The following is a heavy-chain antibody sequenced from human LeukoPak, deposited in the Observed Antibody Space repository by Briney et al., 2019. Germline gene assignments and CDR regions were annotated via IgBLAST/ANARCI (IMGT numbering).Heavy chain of an antibody. Sequence: GGSLRLSCAASGFTFNNYAMGWVRQPPGKGLEWLSTIDGGGDATKYADSVKGRFTISRDNSKNTLSLQMNSLRVEDTAIYYCAKSDCGSDGCKLLNYWGQGILVTVSS. CDR1: GFTFNNYA. CDR3: AKSDCGSDGCKLLNY. J-gene: IGHJ4*02. V-gene: IGHV3-23*01. CDR2: IDGGGDAT. D-gene: IGHD2-21*01.